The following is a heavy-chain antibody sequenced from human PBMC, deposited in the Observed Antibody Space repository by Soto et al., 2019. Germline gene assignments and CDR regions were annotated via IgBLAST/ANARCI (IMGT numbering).Heavy chain of an antibody. V-gene: IGHV4-30-2*01. J-gene: IGHJ4*02. CDR2: IYHSGST. CDR3: ARADDYGDSPLDY. D-gene: IGHD4-17*01. CDR1: GGSISSCGYS. Sequence: SETLSLTCAVSGGSISSCGYSWSWIRQPPGKGLEWIGYIYHSGSTYYNPSLKSRVTISVDRSKNQFPLKLSSVTAADTAVYYCARADDYGDSPLDYWGQGTLVTVSS.